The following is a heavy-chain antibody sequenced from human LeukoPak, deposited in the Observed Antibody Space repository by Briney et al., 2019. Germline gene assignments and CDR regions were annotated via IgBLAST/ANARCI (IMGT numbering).Heavy chain of an antibody. V-gene: IGHV4-39*01. Sequence: SETLSLTCTVSGRSISSSSYYWGWIRQPPGKGLEWIGSIYYSGSTYYNPSLKSRVTISVDTSKNQFSLKLSSVTAADTAVYYCARHALGYCSGGSCHGWFDPWGQGALVTVSS. CDR3: ARHALGYCSGGSCHGWFDP. CDR1: GRSISSSSYY. J-gene: IGHJ5*02. CDR2: IYYSGST. D-gene: IGHD2-15*01.